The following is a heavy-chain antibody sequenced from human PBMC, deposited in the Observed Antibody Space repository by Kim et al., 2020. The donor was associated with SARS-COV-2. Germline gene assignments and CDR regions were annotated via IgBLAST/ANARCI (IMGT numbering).Heavy chain of an antibody. CDR3: ARGFLKARHQWELLPYYYYYRMDV. CDR1: GGSFSGYY. Sequence: SETLSLTCAVYGGSFSGYYWSWIRQPPGKGLEWIGEINHSGSTNYNPSLKSGVLISLDTSKNHFSLKLISVTAADTAVYYCARGFLKARHQWELLPYYYYYRMDVWGQGTTVTVSS. J-gene: IGHJ6*02. V-gene: IGHV4-34*01. D-gene: IGHD1-26*01. CDR2: INHSGST.